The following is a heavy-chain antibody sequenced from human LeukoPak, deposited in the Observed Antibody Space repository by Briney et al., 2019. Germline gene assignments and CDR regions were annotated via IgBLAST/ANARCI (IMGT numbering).Heavy chain of an antibody. CDR3: ARATTTDYYFHY. CDR2: INPSGGST. Sequence: ASVKVSCKASGYTFTSYYMHWARQAPGQGLEWMGIINPSGGSTSYAQKFQGRVTMTRDTSTSTIYMELSSLRYEDTAVYYCARATTTDYYFHYWGQGTLVTVSS. J-gene: IGHJ4*02. D-gene: IGHD1-26*01. CDR1: GYTFTSYY. V-gene: IGHV1-46*03.